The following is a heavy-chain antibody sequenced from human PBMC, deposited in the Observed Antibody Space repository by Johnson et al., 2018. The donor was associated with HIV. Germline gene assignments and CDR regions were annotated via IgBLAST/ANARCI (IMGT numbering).Heavy chain of an antibody. CDR3: ARERVGDAFYI. CDR1: GFSFNNYA. D-gene: IGHD1-26*01. CDR2: IGYDGSNK. J-gene: IGHJ3*02. V-gene: IGHV3-30*04. Sequence: VQLVESGGGVVQPGRSLRLSCGASGFSFNNYAMHWVRQAPGKGLEWVAVIGYDGSNKYYADSVKGRLTVSRDNSKNTLYLQMNSLRAEDTALYYCARERVGDAFYIWGQGTMVTVSS.